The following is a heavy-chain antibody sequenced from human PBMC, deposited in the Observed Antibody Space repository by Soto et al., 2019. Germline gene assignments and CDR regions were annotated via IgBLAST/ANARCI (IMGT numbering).Heavy chain of an antibody. J-gene: IGHJ3*01. CDR1: EFTFRSYW. Sequence: PGGSLRLSCAASEFTFRSYWMHWVRQSPGKGLVWVSRINGDGSSTNYADSVKGRFTISRDNAKNTVYLQIDSLRAEDTAVYYCARSLPGTYGAFDLWGQGTMVTVSS. CDR3: ARSLPGTYGAFDL. V-gene: IGHV3-74*01. CDR2: INGDGSST. D-gene: IGHD1-7*01.